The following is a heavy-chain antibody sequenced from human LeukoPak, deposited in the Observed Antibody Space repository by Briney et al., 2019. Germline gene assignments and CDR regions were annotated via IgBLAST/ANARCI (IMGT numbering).Heavy chain of an antibody. Sequence: RSGGSLRLSCAASGFTFSDYYMSWIRQAPGKGLEWVSYISSSGSTIYYADSVKGRFTISRDNAKNSLYLQMNSLRAEDTAVYYCAREDIVATGYGLGWDYWGQGTLVTVSS. CDR1: GFTFSDYY. V-gene: IGHV3-11*01. CDR3: AREDIVATGYGLGWDY. CDR2: ISSSGSTI. J-gene: IGHJ4*02. D-gene: IGHD5-12*01.